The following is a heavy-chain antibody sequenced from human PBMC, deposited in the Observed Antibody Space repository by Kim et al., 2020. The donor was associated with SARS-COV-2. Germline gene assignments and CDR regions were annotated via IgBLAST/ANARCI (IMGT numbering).Heavy chain of an antibody. Sequence: ASVKVSCKASGYTFTSYDINWVRQATGQGLEWMGWMNPNSGNTGYAQKFQGRVTMTRNTSISTAYMELSSLRSEDTAVYYCARENAGFWDYGDGYNWFDPWGQGARVTVSS. CDR1: GYTFTSYD. V-gene: IGHV1-8*01. D-gene: IGHD4-17*01. J-gene: IGHJ5*02. CDR3: ARENAGFWDYGDGYNWFDP. CDR2: MNPNSGNT.